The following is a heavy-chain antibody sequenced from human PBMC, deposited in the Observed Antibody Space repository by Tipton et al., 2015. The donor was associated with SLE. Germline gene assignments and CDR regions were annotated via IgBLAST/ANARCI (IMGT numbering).Heavy chain of an antibody. CDR1: GYTFSSNY. V-gene: IGHV1-46*01. CDR2: VNPDTGGT. J-gene: IGHJ5*01. CDR3: ARDRSRSGSDVFDS. Sequence: VQLVQSGAEVKKPGASVKGSCTASGYTFSSNYIHWVRQAPGQGLEWMGIVNPDTGGTSYAQRFQGRVTVTADTSSSTVYVELSSLRFEDTAVYYCARDRSRSGSDVFDSWGHGSLVTVSS. D-gene: IGHD6-19*01.